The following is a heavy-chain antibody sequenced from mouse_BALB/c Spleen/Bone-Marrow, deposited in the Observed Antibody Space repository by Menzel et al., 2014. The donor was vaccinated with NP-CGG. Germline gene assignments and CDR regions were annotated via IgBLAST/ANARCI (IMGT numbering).Heavy chain of an antibody. CDR3: TRSRDYGNWFAY. V-gene: IGHV1S127*01. J-gene: IGHJ3*01. CDR2: IDPSVSYT. CDR1: GYTFTSYW. Sequence: QVQLKQSGAELVKPGASVKMSCKASGYTFTSYWMHWVKQRPGQGLEWIGVIDPSVSYTSYNQKFKGKATLTVDTSSSTAYMQLSSLTSEDSAVYYCTRSRDYGNWFAYWGQGTLVTVSA. D-gene: IGHD2-1*01.